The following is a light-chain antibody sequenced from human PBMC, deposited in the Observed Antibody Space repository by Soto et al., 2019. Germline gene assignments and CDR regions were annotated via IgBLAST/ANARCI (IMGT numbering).Light chain of an antibody. CDR2: DSS. CDR3: QQRSNLPLT. Sequence: IVLTKFQATLFLSPGKEATLSCRASQSVSSYLAWYQQKRGQAPRLLIYDSSNRATGIPARFSGSGSGTDFSLIISSLEPEDFAVYYCQQRSNLPLTFGGGTK. J-gene: IGKJ4*01. CDR1: QSVSSY. V-gene: IGKV3-11*01.